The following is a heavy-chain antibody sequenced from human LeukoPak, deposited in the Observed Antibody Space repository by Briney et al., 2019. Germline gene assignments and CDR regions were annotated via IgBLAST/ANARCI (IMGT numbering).Heavy chain of an antibody. V-gene: IGHV4-31*03. Sequence: SETLSLTCTVSGGSISSGGYYWSWIRQHPGKGLEWIGYIYYSGSTYYNPSLKSRVTISVDTSKNQFSLKLSSVTAADTAVYFCARERQNNGLLDYWGQGTLVTASS. CDR1: GGSISSGGYY. D-gene: IGHD1/OR15-1a*01. CDR3: ARERQNNGLLDY. J-gene: IGHJ4*02. CDR2: IYYSGST.